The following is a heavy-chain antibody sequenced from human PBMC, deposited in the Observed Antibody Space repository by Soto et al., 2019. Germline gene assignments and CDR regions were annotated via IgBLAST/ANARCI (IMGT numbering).Heavy chain of an antibody. CDR3: ARDQRGQSNVLRFLEWSTYYYYGMDV. D-gene: IGHD3-3*01. J-gene: IGHJ6*02. CDR2: IIPIFGTA. CDR1: GGTFSSYA. Sequence: SVKVSCKASGGTFSSYAISCVRQAPGQGLEWMGGIIPIFGTANYAQKFQGRVTITADKSTSTAYMELSSLRSEDTAVYYCARDQRGQSNVLRFLEWSTYYYYGMDVWGQGTTVTVSS. V-gene: IGHV1-69*06.